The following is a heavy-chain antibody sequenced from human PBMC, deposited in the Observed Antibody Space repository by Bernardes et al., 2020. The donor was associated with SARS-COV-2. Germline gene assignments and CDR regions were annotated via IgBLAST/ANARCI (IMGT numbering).Heavy chain of an antibody. CDR3: AISKNSYNSLFDF. CDR1: GYTFIRYG. J-gene: IGHJ4*02. CDR2: ISTYNGDT. V-gene: IGHV1-18*01. Sequence: AGVKVSCKTSGYTFIRYGINWVRQAPGQGLEWMAWISTYNGDTIYAQNLQGRLTMTTDTSTSTAYMELRSLRSDDTAVYYCAISKNSYNSLFDFWGQGSLVTVSS. D-gene: IGHD1-1*01.